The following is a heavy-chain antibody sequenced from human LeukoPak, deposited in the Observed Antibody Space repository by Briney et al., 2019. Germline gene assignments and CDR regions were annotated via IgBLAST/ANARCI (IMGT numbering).Heavy chain of an antibody. CDR2: IYYSGST. V-gene: IGHV4-59*01. CDR1: GGSISSYY. CDR3: AREKSYGRNPLGFAP. D-gene: IGHD4-23*01. J-gene: IGHJ5*02. Sequence: SETLSLTCTVSGGSISSYYWSWIRQPPGKGLEWIGYIYYSGSTNYNPPLKSRVTISVDTSKNQFSLKLSSVTAADTAVYYCAREKSYGRNPLGFAPWGQGTLVTVSS.